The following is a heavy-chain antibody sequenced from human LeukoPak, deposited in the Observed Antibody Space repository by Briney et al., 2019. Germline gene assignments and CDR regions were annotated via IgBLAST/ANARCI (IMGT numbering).Heavy chain of an antibody. J-gene: IGHJ3*02. CDR1: GYTFTSYG. CDR2: ISAYNGNT. Sequence: ASVKVSCKASGYTFTSYGISWVRQAPGQGLEWMGWISAYNGNTNHAQKLQGRVTMTTDTSTSTAYMELRSLRSDDTAVYYCARDGRVGAPNDAFDIWGQGTMVTVSS. D-gene: IGHD2-15*01. V-gene: IGHV1-18*01. CDR3: ARDGRVGAPNDAFDI.